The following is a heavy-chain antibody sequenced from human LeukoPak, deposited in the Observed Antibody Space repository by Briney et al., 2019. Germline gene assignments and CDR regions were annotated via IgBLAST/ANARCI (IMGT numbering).Heavy chain of an antibody. CDR3: ARDRSRDAFDI. CDR1: GGSISSGGYY. J-gene: IGHJ3*02. CDR2: IYYSGST. Sequence: SQTLSLTCTVSGGSISSGGYYWSWIRQHPGKGLEWIGYIYYSGSTYYNPSLKSRVTISVDTSKNQFSLRLSSVTAADTAVYYCARDRSRDAFDIWGQGTMVTVSS. V-gene: IGHV4-31*03.